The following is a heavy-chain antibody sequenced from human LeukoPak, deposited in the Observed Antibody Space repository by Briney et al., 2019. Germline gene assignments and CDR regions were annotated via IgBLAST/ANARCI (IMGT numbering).Heavy chain of an antibody. CDR1: GFTFSSYS. CDR2: ISSSSSTI. V-gene: IGHV3-48*01. CDR3: AREGRQLERPGYMDV. J-gene: IGHJ6*03. Sequence: GGSLRLSCAASGFTFSSYSMNWVRQAPGKGLEWVSYISSSSSTIYYADSLKRRFTISRDNAKNSLYLQMNSLRAEDTAVYYCAREGRQLERPGYMDVWGKGTTVTVSS. D-gene: IGHD1-1*01.